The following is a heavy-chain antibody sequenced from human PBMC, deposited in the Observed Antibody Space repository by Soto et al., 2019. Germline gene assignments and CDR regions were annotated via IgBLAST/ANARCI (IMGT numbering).Heavy chain of an antibody. J-gene: IGHJ4*02. V-gene: IGHV1-69*13. CDR2: IIPIFGTA. Sequence: SVKVSCKASGGTFSSYAISWVRQAPGQGLEWMGGIIPIFGTANYAQKFQGRVTITADESTSTAYMELSSLRSEDTAVYYCARDMDYYDSSGSYFDYWGQGTLVTVSS. D-gene: IGHD3-22*01. CDR1: GGTFSSYA. CDR3: ARDMDYYDSSGSYFDY.